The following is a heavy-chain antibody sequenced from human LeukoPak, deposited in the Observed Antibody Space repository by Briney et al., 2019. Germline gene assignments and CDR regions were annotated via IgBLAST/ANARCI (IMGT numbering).Heavy chain of an antibody. D-gene: IGHD1-20*01. CDR1: GVCFSGYY. Sequence: SETLSLTCAVYGVCFSGYYWSWIRQPPGKGLDWIGEINHSGSTNYKPSLKSRVTISVDTSKNQFSLKLSSVTAADTAVYYCAGGGWGITGNPFDYWGQGTLVTVSS. J-gene: IGHJ4*02. V-gene: IGHV4-34*01. CDR3: AGGGWGITGNPFDY. CDR2: INHSGST.